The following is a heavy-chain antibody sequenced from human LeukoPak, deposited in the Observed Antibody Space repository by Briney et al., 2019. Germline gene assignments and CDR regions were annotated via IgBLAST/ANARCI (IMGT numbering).Heavy chain of an antibody. V-gene: IGHV4-61*02. Sequence: SETLSLTCTVSGGSISSGSYYWSWIRQPAGKELEWIGRIYISGSTNYNPSLKSRVTISVDTSKNQFSLQLSSVTAADTAVYYCARALVHYYYYYMDVWGKGTTVTISS. CDR3: ARALVHYYYYYMDV. J-gene: IGHJ6*03. CDR2: IYISGST. CDR1: GGSISSGSYY. D-gene: IGHD2-21*01.